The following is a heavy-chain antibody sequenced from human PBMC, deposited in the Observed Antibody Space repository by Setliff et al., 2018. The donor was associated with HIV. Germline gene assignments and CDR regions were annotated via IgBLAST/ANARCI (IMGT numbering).Heavy chain of an antibody. V-gene: IGHV1-69*10. Sequence: SVKVSCKASGGTSNKYAINWVRQAPGQGLEWMGQFIPVLDITNYAQEFQGRVTITADASSSTMYMELSGLRSGDTAVYYCAGPRGDEAFDIWGQGTMVTVSS. D-gene: IGHD3-10*01. CDR2: FIPVLDIT. J-gene: IGHJ3*02. CDR3: AGPRGDEAFDI. CDR1: GGTSNKYA.